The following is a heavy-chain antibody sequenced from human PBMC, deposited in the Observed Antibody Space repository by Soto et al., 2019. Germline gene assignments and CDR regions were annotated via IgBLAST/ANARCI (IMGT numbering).Heavy chain of an antibody. CDR1: GFTFSRYA. Sequence: QVQLVESGGGVVQPGRSLRLICAASGFTFSRYAMHWVRQAPGKGLEWVAVISNDGSNEYYADSVKGRFTISRDNSKNTLHLQMNSLRAEDTAVYYCAREYTATRYYYYGMDVWGQGTTVTVSS. CDR2: ISNDGSNE. J-gene: IGHJ6*02. V-gene: IGHV3-30-3*01. CDR3: AREYTATRYYYYGMDV. D-gene: IGHD4-17*01.